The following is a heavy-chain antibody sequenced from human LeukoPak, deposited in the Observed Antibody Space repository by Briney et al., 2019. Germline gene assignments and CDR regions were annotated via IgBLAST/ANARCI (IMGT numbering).Heavy chain of an antibody. CDR2: IYSGGST. Sequence: TGGSLRLSCAVSGFTVSSNYMSWVRQAPGRGLEWVAFIYSGGSTYYADSVKGRFTISRDNSKNTLYLQMNSLRAEDTAVYYCARESCSGGSCYYYYGMDVWGQGTTVTVSS. CDR1: GFTVSSNY. D-gene: IGHD2-15*01. CDR3: ARESCSGGSCYYYYGMDV. J-gene: IGHJ6*02. V-gene: IGHV3-53*01.